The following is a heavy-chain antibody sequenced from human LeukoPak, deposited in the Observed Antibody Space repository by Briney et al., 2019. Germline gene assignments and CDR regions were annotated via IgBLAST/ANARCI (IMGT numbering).Heavy chain of an antibody. CDR3: ARAYDKARKYCYDSSGAHFDY. CDR2: IYYSGST. CDR1: GGSISSGGYY. J-gene: IGHJ4*02. Sequence: SETLSLTCTVSGGSISSGGYYWSWIRQHPGKGLEWIGYIYYSGSTYYNPSLKSRVTISVDTSKNQFSLKLSSVTAADTAVYYCARAYDKARKYCYDSSGAHFDYWGQGTLVTVSS. V-gene: IGHV4-31*03. D-gene: IGHD3-22*01.